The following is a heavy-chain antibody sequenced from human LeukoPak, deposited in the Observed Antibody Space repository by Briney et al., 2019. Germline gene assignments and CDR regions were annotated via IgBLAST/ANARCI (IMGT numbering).Heavy chain of an antibody. Sequence: GGSLTLSCAASGFTFSSYAMNWVRQAPGKGLEWVSSISSSSSYIYYADSVKGRFTISRDNAKNSLYLQMNSLRAEDTAVYYCARGSFGYSLPYYFDYWGQGTLVSVS. CDR1: GFTFSSYA. CDR2: ISSSSSYI. V-gene: IGHV3-21*01. J-gene: IGHJ4*02. D-gene: IGHD5-18*01. CDR3: ARGSFGYSLPYYFDY.